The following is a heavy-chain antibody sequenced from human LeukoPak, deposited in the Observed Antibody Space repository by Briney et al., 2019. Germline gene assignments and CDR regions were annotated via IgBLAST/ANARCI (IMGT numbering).Heavy chain of an antibody. CDR3: ARLIYDSSGPPGY. J-gene: IGHJ4*02. V-gene: IGHV5-51*01. D-gene: IGHD3-22*01. Sequence: GESLKISCQASGYSFESNWIGWVRQMPGKGLEWMGIIYPGDSDTRYSPSFQGQVTISADKSISTAYLQWSSLKASDTAMYYCARLIYDSSGPPGYWGQGTLVTVSS. CDR2: IYPGDSDT. CDR1: GYSFESNW.